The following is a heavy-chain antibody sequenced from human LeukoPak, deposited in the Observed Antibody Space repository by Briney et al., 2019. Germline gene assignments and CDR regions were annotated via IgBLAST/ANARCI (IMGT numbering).Heavy chain of an antibody. CDR3: ARIQTVHYDFWSGYWKPFDY. CDR2: ISAYNGNT. V-gene: IGHV1-18*01. J-gene: IGHJ4*02. CDR1: GYTFTSYG. Sequence: GASVKVSCKASGYTFTSYGISWVRQAPGQRLEWMGWISAYNGNTNYAQKLQGRVTMTTDTSTSTAYMELRSLRSDDTAVYYCARIQTVHYDFWSGYWKPFDYWGQGTLVTVSS. D-gene: IGHD3-3*01.